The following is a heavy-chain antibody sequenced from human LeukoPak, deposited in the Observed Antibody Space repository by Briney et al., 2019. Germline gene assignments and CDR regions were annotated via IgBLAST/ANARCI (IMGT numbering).Heavy chain of an antibody. V-gene: IGHV3-11*04. CDR3: ARSRTTIFGVVLGY. J-gene: IGHJ4*02. D-gene: IGHD3-3*01. CDR1: GFTFGDYA. Sequence: GGSLRLSCTASGFTFGDYAMSWIRQAPGKGLEWVSYISSSGSTIYYADSLKGRFTISRDSAKNSLYLQMNSLRAEDTAVYYCARSRTTIFGVVLGYWGQGTLVTVSS. CDR2: ISSSGSTI.